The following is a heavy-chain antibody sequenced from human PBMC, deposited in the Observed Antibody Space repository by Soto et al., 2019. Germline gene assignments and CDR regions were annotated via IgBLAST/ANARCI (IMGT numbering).Heavy chain of an antibody. CDR1: GGSISSSSYY. J-gene: IGHJ3*02. CDR3: ARWMRGDYDFWSGYWLTDAFDI. CDR2: IYYSGST. Sequence: PSETLSLTCTVSGGSISSSSYYWGWIRQPPGKGLEWIGSIYYSGSTYYNPSLKSRVTISVDTSKNQLSLKLSSVTAADTAVYYCARWMRGDYDFWSGYWLTDAFDIWGQGTMVTVS. D-gene: IGHD3-3*01. V-gene: IGHV4-39*01.